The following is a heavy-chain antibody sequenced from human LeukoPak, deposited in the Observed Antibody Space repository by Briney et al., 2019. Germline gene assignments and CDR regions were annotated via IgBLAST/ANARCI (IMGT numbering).Heavy chain of an antibody. CDR3: ARDSGVLGSTRYYYYYYGMDV. D-gene: IGHD2-2*01. CDR1: GGSISSGDYY. CDR2: IYYSGST. Sequence: SETLSLTCTVSGGSISSGDYYWSWIRQPPGKGLEWIGYIYYSGSTYYNPSLKSRVTISVDTSKNQFSLKLSSVTAADTAVYYCARDSGVLGSTRYYYYYYGMDVWGQGTTVTVFS. J-gene: IGHJ6*02. V-gene: IGHV4-30-4*01.